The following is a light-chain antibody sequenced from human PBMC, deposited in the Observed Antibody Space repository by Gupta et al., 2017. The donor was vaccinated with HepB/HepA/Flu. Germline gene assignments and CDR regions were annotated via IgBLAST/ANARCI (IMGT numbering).Light chain of an antibody. V-gene: IGLV1-44*01. CDR1: SSNIGSNT. CDR3: AAWDDSLNGVV. CDR2: SNN. J-gene: IGLJ2*01. Sequence: SVPTPPPSASGPPGQRVTISCSGSSSNIGSNTVNWYQQLPGTAPKLRIYSNNQRPSGVPDRFSGSKSGTSASLAISGLQSEDEADYYCAAWDDSLNGVVFGGGTKLTVL.